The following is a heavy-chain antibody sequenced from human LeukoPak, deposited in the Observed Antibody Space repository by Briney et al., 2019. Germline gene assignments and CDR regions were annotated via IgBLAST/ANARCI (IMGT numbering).Heavy chain of an antibody. D-gene: IGHD6-19*01. CDR1: GLTFSRYA. CDR3: ARLSGWSAIDY. Sequence: PGGSLRLSCAASGLTFSRYAMHWVRQAPGKGLEWVAVISYDGSNKYYADSVKGRFTISRDNSKNTLYLQMNSVRAEDTAVYYCARLSGWSAIDYWGQGTLVTVSS. CDR2: ISYDGSNK. J-gene: IGHJ4*02. V-gene: IGHV3-30-3*01.